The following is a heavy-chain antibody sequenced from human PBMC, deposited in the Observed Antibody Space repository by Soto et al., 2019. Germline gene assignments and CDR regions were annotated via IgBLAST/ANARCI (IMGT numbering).Heavy chain of an antibody. CDR3: ARRGPGTYFDY. V-gene: IGHV3-23*01. J-gene: IGHJ4*02. Sequence: AGGSLRLSCAASGFTFNTYTMSWVRQAPGKGLEWVSSISSSGDTYSADSVKGRFTISRDNSKNTLYLQMNSLRTEDTSVYYCARRGPGTYFDYWGQGTLVTVSS. D-gene: IGHD6-13*01. CDR2: ISSSGDT. CDR1: GFTFNTYT.